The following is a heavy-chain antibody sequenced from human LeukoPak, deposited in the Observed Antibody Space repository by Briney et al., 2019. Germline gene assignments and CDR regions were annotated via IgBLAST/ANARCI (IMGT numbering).Heavy chain of an antibody. CDR3: ARERTAMVTRSRGFDY. Sequence: PGGSLRLSCAASGFTFSSYAMHWVRQAPGKGLEWVAVISYDGSNKYYADSVKGRFTISRDNSKNTLYLQMNSLRAEDMAVYYCARERTAMVTRSRGFDYWGQGTLVTVSS. CDR1: GFTFSSYA. V-gene: IGHV3-30*04. J-gene: IGHJ4*02. D-gene: IGHD5-18*01. CDR2: ISYDGSNK.